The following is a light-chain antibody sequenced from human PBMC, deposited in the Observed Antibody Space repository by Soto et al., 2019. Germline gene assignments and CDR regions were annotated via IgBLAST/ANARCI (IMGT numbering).Light chain of an antibody. J-gene: IGKJ3*01. CDR2: GAS. V-gene: IGKV3-20*01. CDR1: QTVTSNR. CDR3: QQSGSLPSGFA. Sequence: EMVLTQSPGTLSLSPGERATLSCRASQTVTSNRLAWYQQKPGQAPRLLIYGASRRATGIPDRFSGSGSGTDFTLTISRLEPEDFAVYYCQQSGSLPSGFAFGPGTTLDTK.